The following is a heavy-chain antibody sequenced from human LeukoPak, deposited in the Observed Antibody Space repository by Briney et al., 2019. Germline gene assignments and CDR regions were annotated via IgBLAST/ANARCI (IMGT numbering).Heavy chain of an antibody. CDR1: GGSLSGYY. D-gene: IGHD1-26*01. J-gene: IGHJ4*02. V-gene: IGHV4-34*01. CDR3: ARQGSGSSYYYYTFPY. Sequence: SETLSLTCAVYGGSLSGYYWSWIRQPPGKGLEWIGEINHSGDTNYNPSLKSRVTMSVDTSMNHFYLKLSSVTAADTAVYYCARQGSGSSYYYYTFPYWGQGTLVTVSS. CDR2: INHSGDT.